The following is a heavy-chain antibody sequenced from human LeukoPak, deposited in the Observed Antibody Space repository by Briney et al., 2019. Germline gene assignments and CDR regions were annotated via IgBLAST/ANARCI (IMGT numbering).Heavy chain of an antibody. D-gene: IGHD5-24*01. J-gene: IGHJ4*02. CDR1: GGSISSGSYY. Sequence: SETLSLTCTVSGGSISSGSYYWSWIRQPAGKGLEWIGRIYTSGSTNYNPSLKSRVTMSVDTSKNQFSLKLSSVTAADTAVYYCARVTIGYFDYWGQGTLVTVSS. V-gene: IGHV4-61*02. CDR2: IYTSGST. CDR3: ARVTIGYFDY.